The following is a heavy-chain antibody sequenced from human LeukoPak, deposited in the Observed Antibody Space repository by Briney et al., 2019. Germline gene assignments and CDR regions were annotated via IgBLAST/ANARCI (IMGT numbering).Heavy chain of an antibody. Sequence: SSETLSLTCNVSGDSISTYYWSWIRQPPAKGLERIAHVYYSGRTNYNPSPKSRVTMSVDTSQNQFSPKVSSVTAADTAVYYCAKGGSSWYADYWGQGTLVTVSS. CDR2: VYYSGRT. V-gene: IGHV4-59*01. CDR3: AKGGSSWYADY. J-gene: IGHJ4*02. D-gene: IGHD6-13*01. CDR1: GDSISTYY.